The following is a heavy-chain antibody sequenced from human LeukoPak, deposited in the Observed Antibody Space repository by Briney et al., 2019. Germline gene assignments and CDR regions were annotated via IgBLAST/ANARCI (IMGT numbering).Heavy chain of an antibody. V-gene: IGHV3-74*01. CDR1: GFTFSSYW. J-gene: IGHJ4*02. CDR2: INSDGSST. D-gene: IGHD5-18*01. Sequence: GGSLRLSCAASGFTFSSYWMHWVRQAPGKGLVWVSRINSDGSSTSYADSVKGRFTISRDNAKNTLYLQMNSLGAEDTAVYYCARDPSWIRGLMDYWGQGTLVTVSS. CDR3: ARDPSWIRGLMDY.